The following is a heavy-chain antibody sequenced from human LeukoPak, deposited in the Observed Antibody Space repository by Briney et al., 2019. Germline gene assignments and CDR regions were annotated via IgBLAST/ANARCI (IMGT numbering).Heavy chain of an antibody. Sequence: SETLSLTCTVSGGSISSYYWSWIRQPPGKGLEWIGYIYYRGSTNYNPSLKSRVTISVDTSKNQFSLKLSSVTAADTAVYYCARDRYGDADYWGQGTLVTVSS. CDR3: ARDRYGDADY. CDR2: IYYRGST. V-gene: IGHV4-59*01. D-gene: IGHD4-17*01. CDR1: GGSISSYY. J-gene: IGHJ4*02.